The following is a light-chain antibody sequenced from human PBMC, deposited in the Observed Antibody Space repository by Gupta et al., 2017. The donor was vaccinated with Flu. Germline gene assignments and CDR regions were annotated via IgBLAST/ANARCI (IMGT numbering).Light chain of an antibody. CDR3: QNYDSFSRH. J-gene: IGKJ1*01. CDR1: QSIDRW. V-gene: IGKV1-5*03. Sequence: DIQMTQSPSTLSASVGDRVTITCRASQSIDRWLAWYQQKPGKAPKLLIYKASTLNSGVPSRFSGSGSGTEFTLTITSLQPDDFATYFCQNYDSFSRHFGQGTKVEIK. CDR2: KAS.